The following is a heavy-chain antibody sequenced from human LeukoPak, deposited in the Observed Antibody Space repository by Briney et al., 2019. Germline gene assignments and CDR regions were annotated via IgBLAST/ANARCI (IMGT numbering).Heavy chain of an antibody. CDR3: ARDSPSYYDFWSGYYPPFDY. Sequence: PSETLSLTCTVSGGSISSYYWSWIRQPAGKGLEWIGRIYTSGSTNYNPSLKSRVTISVDTSKNQFSLKLSSVTAADTAVYYCARDSPSYYDFWSGYYPPFDYWGQGTLVTVSS. J-gene: IGHJ4*02. D-gene: IGHD3-3*01. V-gene: IGHV4-4*07. CDR2: IYTSGST. CDR1: GGSISSYY.